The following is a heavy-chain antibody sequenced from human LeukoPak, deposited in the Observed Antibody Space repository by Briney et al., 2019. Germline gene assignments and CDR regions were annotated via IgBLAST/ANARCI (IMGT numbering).Heavy chain of an antibody. Sequence: GGSLRLSCAASGFTFSSYPIGWVRQAPGKGLDWVSAISASGGSTYYADSVKGRFTISRDNSKDTLYVQMNSPRAEDMAVYYRAKATGGTIRSFDYWGQGTLVTVSS. CDR2: ISASGGST. CDR3: AKATGGTIRSFDY. J-gene: IGHJ4*02. V-gene: IGHV3-23*01. CDR1: GFTFSSYP. D-gene: IGHD5-12*01.